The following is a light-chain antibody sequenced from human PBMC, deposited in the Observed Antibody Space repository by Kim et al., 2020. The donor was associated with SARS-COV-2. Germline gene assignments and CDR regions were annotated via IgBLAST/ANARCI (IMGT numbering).Light chain of an antibody. CDR3: QQLKSSLS. Sequence: SASIVDRITITCRASHGIGTYLAWYQQKAGAAPKLLIDAAYTLQSGVPSRFSGSGSGTEFTPTISSLQPEDFATYYCQQLKSSLSFGGGTKVEIK. V-gene: IGKV1-9*01. CDR2: AAY. CDR1: HGIGTY. J-gene: IGKJ4*01.